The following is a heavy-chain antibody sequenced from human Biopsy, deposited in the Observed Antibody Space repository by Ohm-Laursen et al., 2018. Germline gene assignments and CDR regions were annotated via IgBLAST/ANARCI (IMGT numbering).Heavy chain of an antibody. CDR1: GFTFADYA. Sequence: SSLRLSCAASGFTFADYALHWVRQAPGKGLEWVSGISWNSGNIGYADSVKGRFTISRDNAKNSVYLQMNSLRAEDTAFYYCAKDLASGSGYYWYFDFWGRGTLVTVSS. V-gene: IGHV3-9*01. D-gene: IGHD3-22*01. J-gene: IGHJ2*01. CDR3: AKDLASGSGYYWYFDF. CDR2: ISWNSGNI.